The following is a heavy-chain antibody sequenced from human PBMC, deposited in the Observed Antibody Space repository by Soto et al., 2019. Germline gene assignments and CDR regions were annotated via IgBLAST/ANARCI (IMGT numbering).Heavy chain of an antibody. J-gene: IGHJ3*02. Sequence: GASVNVSCKASGGTFSSYAISWVRQAPGQGLEWMGGIIPIFGTANYAQKFQGRVTITADESTSTAYMELSSLRSEDTAVYCCARAYDRDAFDIWGQGTMVTVSS. CDR1: GGTFSSYA. D-gene: IGHD3-22*01. V-gene: IGHV1-69*13. CDR3: ARAYDRDAFDI. CDR2: IIPIFGTA.